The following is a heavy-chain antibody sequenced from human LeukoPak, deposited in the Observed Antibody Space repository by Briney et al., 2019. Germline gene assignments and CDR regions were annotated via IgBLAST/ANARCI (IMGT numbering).Heavy chain of an antibody. J-gene: IGHJ4*02. CDR2: ISSSGSTI. CDR3: AKDLSPVEMALRANY. Sequence: GGSLRLSCAASGFTFSSYEMNWVRQAPGKGLEWVSYISSSGSTIYYADSVKGRFTISRDNSKNTLYLQMNSLRAEDTAVYYCAKDLSPVEMALRANYWGQGTLVTVSS. CDR1: GFTFSSYE. D-gene: IGHD5-24*01. V-gene: IGHV3-48*03.